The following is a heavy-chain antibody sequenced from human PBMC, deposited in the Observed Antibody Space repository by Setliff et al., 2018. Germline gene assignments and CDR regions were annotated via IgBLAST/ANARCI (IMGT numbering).Heavy chain of an antibody. D-gene: IGHD2-15*01. Sequence: GGSLRLSCAASGFTISYYAMHWVRQAPGKGLEWVAVIWDDGGNKYHADSVKGRFTISRDNSKNTLYLQMNSLRPEDTAVYYCARTCSSSGCYAGLESWGQGTPVTVSS. CDR3: ARTCSSSGCYAGLES. J-gene: IGHJ4*02. CDR1: GFTISYYA. V-gene: IGHV3-30-3*01. CDR2: IWDDGGNK.